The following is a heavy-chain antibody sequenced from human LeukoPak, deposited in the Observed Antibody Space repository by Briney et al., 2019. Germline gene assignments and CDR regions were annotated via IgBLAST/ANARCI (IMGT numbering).Heavy chain of an antibody. J-gene: IGHJ4*02. Sequence: AASVKVSCKASGYTLTGYYMHWVRQAPGQGLEWMGRINPNSGGTNYAQKFQGRVTMTRDTSISTAYMELSRLRSDDTAVYYCARPSSGWYDYFDYWGQGTLVTVSS. CDR1: GYTLTGYY. CDR2: INPNSGGT. D-gene: IGHD6-19*01. V-gene: IGHV1-2*06. CDR3: ARPSSGWYDYFDY.